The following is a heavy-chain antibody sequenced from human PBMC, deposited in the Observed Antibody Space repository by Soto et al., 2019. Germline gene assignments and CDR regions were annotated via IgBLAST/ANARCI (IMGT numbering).Heavy chain of an antibody. Sequence: GGSLRLSCAASGFTFSSYAMSWVRQAPGKGLEWVSAISGSGGSTYYADSVKGRFTISRDNSKNTLYLQMNSLRAEDTAVYYCAKGMGLLRGYYYMDVWGKGTTVTVSS. J-gene: IGHJ6*03. CDR1: GFTFSSYA. V-gene: IGHV3-23*01. CDR3: AKGMGLLRGYYYMDV. D-gene: IGHD3-22*01. CDR2: ISGSGGST.